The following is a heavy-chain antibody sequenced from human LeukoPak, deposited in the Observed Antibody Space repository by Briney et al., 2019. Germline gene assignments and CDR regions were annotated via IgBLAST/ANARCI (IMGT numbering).Heavy chain of an antibody. J-gene: IGHJ4*02. Sequence: ASVKVSCKASGYTFTGYYMHWVRQAPGQGLEWMGWINPNTGGTNYAQKFQGRVTMTTDTSISTAYMDLSSLRYDDTAVYYCASGPSDLGSSSQYWGQGTLVTVSS. CDR2: INPNTGGT. CDR3: ASGPSDLGSSSQY. CDR1: GYTFTGYY. V-gene: IGHV1-2*02. D-gene: IGHD6-6*01.